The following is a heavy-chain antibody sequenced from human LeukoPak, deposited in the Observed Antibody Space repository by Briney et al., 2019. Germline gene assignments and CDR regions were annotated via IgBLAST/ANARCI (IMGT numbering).Heavy chain of an antibody. CDR3: ARGSWYYDSSGYAPFDY. Sequence: KPSETLSLTCTVSGGSISSYYWSWIRQPPGKGLEWIGYIYYSGSNNYNPSLKSRVTISVDTSKNQFSLKLSSVTAADTAVYYCARGSWYYDSSGYAPFDYWGQGTLVTVSS. V-gene: IGHV4-59*01. J-gene: IGHJ4*02. CDR1: GGSISSYY. CDR2: IYYSGSN. D-gene: IGHD3-22*01.